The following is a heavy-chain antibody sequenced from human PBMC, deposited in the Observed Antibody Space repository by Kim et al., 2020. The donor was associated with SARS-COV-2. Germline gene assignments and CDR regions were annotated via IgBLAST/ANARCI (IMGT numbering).Heavy chain of an antibody. D-gene: IGHD6-6*01. Sequence: YADSVKGRFTISRDNAKNSMYLQMNSLRAEDTALYYCAKVGSVGYCDSWGQGTLVTVSS. J-gene: IGHJ4*02. V-gene: IGHV3-9*01. CDR3: AKVGSVGYCDS.